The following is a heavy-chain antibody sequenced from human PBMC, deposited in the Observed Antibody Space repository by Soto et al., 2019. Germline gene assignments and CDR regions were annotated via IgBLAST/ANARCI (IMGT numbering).Heavy chain of an antibody. Sequence: QPGGSLRLSCTASGFAFSSSEMNWFRQAPGKGLEWVAYITGSGGAMFHADSVKGRFSISRDNAKNSLFLEMNSLTADDTGVYYCAKVSPFILGSPLWGQGTLVTVSS. CDR1: GFAFSSSE. D-gene: IGHD3-9*01. CDR2: ITGSGGAM. CDR3: AKVSPFILGSPL. J-gene: IGHJ4*02. V-gene: IGHV3-48*03.